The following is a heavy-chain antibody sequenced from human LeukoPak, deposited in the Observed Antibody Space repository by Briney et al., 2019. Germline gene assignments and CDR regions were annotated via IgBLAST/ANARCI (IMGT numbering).Heavy chain of an antibody. CDR2: IYYSGST. CDR1: GGSISSYY. Sequence: SETLSLTCTVSGGSISSYYWSWIRQPPGKGLEWIGYIYYSGSTNYNPSLKSRVTISVDTSKNQFSLKLSSVTAADTAVYYCARDRFWSGYYIDYWGQGTLVTVSS. D-gene: IGHD3-3*01. CDR3: ARDRFWSGYYIDY. V-gene: IGHV4-59*01. J-gene: IGHJ4*02.